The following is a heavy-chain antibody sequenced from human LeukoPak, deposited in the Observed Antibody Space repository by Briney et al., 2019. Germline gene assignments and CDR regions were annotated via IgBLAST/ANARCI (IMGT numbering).Heavy chain of an antibody. Sequence: AVKVSCKASGGTFSSYAISWVRQAPGQGLEWMGGIIPIFGTANYAQKFQGRVTITADKSTSTAYMELSSLRSEDTAVYYCARVERFGSSWSKNWFDPWGQGTLVTVSS. V-gene: IGHV1-69*06. J-gene: IGHJ5*02. D-gene: IGHD6-13*01. CDR2: IIPIFGTA. CDR1: GGTFSSYA. CDR3: ARVERFGSSWSKNWFDP.